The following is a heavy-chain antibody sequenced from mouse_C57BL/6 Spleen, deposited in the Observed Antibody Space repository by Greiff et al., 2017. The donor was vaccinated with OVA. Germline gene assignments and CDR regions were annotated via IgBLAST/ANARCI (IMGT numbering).Heavy chain of an antibody. Sequence: VQGVESGAELVKPGASVKISCKASGYAFSSYWMNWVKQRPGKGLEWIGQIYPGDGDTNYNGKFKGKATLTADKSSSTAYMQLSSLTSEDSAVYFCARGGVRDYVPFAYWGQGTLVTVSA. CDR1: GYAFSSYW. CDR3: ARGGVRDYVPFAY. J-gene: IGHJ3*01. D-gene: IGHD2-4*01. CDR2: IYPGDGDT. V-gene: IGHV1-80*01.